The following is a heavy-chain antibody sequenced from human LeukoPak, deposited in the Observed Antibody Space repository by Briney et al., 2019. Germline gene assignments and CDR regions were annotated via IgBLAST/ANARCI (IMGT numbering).Heavy chain of an antibody. CDR3: ARVPFVVMGITGNWFDP. V-gene: IGHV7-4-1*02. CDR2: INTNTGNP. CDR1: GYTFSKYG. J-gene: IGHJ5*02. D-gene: IGHD2-15*01. Sequence: GASVKVSCKASGYTFSKYGISWVRQAPGQGLEWMGWINTNTGNPTYAQGFTGRFVFSLDTLVSTAYLQIRSLKADDTAVYYCARVPFVVMGITGNWFDPWGQGTLVTVSS.